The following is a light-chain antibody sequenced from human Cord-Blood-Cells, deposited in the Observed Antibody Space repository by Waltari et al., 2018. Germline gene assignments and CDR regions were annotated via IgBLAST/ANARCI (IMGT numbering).Light chain of an antibody. J-gene: IGLJ2*01. Sequence: QSALTQPASVSGSPGQSITISCTGTSSDVGGYNYVSWYQQHPGKAPKLMIYDVSNRPSAGSNRFSGSTSGNTAPLTISGLQAEDEADYYCSSYTSNVVFGGGTKLTVL. V-gene: IGLV2-14*01. CDR2: DVS. CDR1: SSDVGGYNY. CDR3: SSYTSNVV.